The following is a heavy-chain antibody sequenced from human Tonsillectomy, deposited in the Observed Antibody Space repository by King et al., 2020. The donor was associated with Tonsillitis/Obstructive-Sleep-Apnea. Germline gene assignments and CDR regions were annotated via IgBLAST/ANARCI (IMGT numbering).Heavy chain of an antibody. Sequence: QLQESGPGLVKRSETLSLTCTVSGGSIRSYYWNWIRQPPGKGLEWIGYIYYSGSTNYNPSLKSRVTISVDTSYNQVSLKLTSVTAADTAVYYCAVPPTRLDSPYYYGSSGYPPLDYWGQGTPVTVSS. CDR1: GGSIRSYY. CDR3: AVPPTRLDSPYYYGSSGYPPLDY. D-gene: IGHD3-22*01. CDR2: IYYSGST. V-gene: IGHV4-59*08. J-gene: IGHJ4*02.